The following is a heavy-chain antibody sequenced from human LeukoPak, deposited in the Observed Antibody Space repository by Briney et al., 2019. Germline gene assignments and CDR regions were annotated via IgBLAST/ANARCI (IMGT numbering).Heavy chain of an antibody. Sequence: GGSLRLSCAASGFTFDDYAMHWVRQALGKGLEWVSGISWNSGSIGYADSVKGRFTISRDNAKNSLYLQMNSLRAEDTALYYCAKGDYYDSSGYRLLDYWGQGTLVTVSS. D-gene: IGHD3-22*01. CDR2: ISWNSGSI. CDR3: AKGDYYDSSGYRLLDY. J-gene: IGHJ4*02. CDR1: GFTFDDYA. V-gene: IGHV3-9*01.